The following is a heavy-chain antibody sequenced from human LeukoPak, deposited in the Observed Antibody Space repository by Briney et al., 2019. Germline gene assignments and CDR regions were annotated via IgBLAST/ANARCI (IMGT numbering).Heavy chain of an antibody. V-gene: IGHV3-7*01. D-gene: IGHD3-3*01. J-gene: IGHJ5*02. CDR3: ARLTQYEFWSGFPNWFDP. Sequence: PGGSLRLSCAASGFTFSNYWMSWVRQAPGEGLEWVANIKEDGSERHYVDSVKGRFNISRDNAKNSLYLQMNSLRAEDTAVYYCARLTQYEFWSGFPNWFDPRGQGTLVTVSS. CDR2: IKEDGSER. CDR1: GFTFSNYW.